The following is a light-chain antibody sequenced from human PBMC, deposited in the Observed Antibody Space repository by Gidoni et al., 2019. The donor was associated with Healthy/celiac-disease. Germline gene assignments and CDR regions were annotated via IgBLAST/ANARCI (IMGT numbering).Light chain of an antibody. CDR1: SSDVGGYNY. Sequence: QAAPTQPPSASGSPGQSVTISFTGTSSDVGGYNYVSWYQQHPGKAPKLMVYEVSKRPSGVPDRFSGSKSGNTASLTVSGLQADDEADYYCSSYAGINNLVFGGGTKLTVL. V-gene: IGLV2-8*01. CDR3: SSYAGINNLV. CDR2: EVS. J-gene: IGLJ2*01.